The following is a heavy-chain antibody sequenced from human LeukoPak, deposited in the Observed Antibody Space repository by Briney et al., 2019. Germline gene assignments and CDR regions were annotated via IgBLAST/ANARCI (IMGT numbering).Heavy chain of an antibody. Sequence: ASVKVSCKTSGYTFTTYDINWVRQATRQGLEWMGWMNPNSGNTGYAQNFRGRVTMTRDTSIGTAYMELRSLRSEDTAVYYCASADPRLYTIRYFEYWGQGTLVTVSS. J-gene: IGHJ4*02. D-gene: IGHD6-25*01. CDR1: GYTFTTYD. CDR2: MNPNSGNT. V-gene: IGHV1-8*01. CDR3: ASADPRLYTIRYFEY.